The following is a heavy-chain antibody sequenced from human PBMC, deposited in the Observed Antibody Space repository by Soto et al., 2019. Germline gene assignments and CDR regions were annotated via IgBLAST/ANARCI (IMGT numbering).Heavy chain of an antibody. J-gene: IGHJ6*03. CDR1: GYTFTSYG. V-gene: IGHV1-18*01. CDR3: ARVIRYSCGWSGAVSTLSTATDYYSYDMDV. CDR2: ISAYNGNT. Sequence: ASVKVSCKASGYTFTSYGISWVRQAPGQGLEWMGWISAYNGNTNYAQKLQGRVTMTRNTSTSTAYMELSSLRSEDTAVYYCARVIRYSCGWSGAVSTLSTATDYYSYDMDVWGKGTTVTVSS. D-gene: IGHD6-13*01.